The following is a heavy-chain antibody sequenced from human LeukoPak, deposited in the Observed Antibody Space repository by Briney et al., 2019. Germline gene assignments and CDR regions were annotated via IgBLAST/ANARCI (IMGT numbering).Heavy chain of an antibody. Sequence: ASAKVSCKAFGYTFTSYYMHWVRQAPGQGLEWMGIVNPSGGSTSSAQKFQGRVTMTRDTSTNTVYMELSSLRSEDTAMYYCAREKDMVRGQYYFDYWGQGTLVTVSS. J-gene: IGHJ4*02. V-gene: IGHV1-46*01. D-gene: IGHD3-10*01. CDR3: AREKDMVRGQYYFDY. CDR2: VNPSGGST. CDR1: GYTFTSYY.